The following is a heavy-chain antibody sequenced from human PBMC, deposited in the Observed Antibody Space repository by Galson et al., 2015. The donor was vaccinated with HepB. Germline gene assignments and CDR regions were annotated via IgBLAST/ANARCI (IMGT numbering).Heavy chain of an antibody. V-gene: IGHV1-8*01. D-gene: IGHD6-6*01. J-gene: IGHJ6*03. CDR1: GYTFTSYD. Sequence: SVKVSCKASGYTFTSYDINWVRQATGQGLEWMGWMNPNSGNTGYAQKFQGRVTMTRNTSISTAYMELSSLRSEDTAVYYCARGRYSSSSYYYYYMDVWGKGTTVTVSS. CDR3: ARGRYSSSSYYYYYMDV. CDR2: MNPNSGNT.